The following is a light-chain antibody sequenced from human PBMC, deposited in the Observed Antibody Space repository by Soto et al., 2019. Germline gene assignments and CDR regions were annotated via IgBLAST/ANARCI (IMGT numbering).Light chain of an antibody. J-gene: IGLJ2*01. Sequence: QAVVTQPPSVSAAPGQKVTISCSGSSSNIGSHYVSWYQQLPVTAPKLLIYDNNKRPSGIPDRFSGSKSGTSATLGITGLQTGDEADYYCGTWDSSLSAVVFGGGTKVTVL. CDR1: SSNIGSHY. V-gene: IGLV1-51*01. CDR3: GTWDSSLSAVV. CDR2: DNN.